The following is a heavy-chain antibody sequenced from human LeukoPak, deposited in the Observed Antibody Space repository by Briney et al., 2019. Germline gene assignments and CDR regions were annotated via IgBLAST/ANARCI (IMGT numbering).Heavy chain of an antibody. D-gene: IGHD4-17*01. Sequence: GGSLRLSCAVSGFNFSSYWMSWVRQAPGKGLEWVANINQDGSEKYYVDSVKGRFTISRDNAKNSLYLQMNSLRAEDTAVYYCVRGKTTVTTWFDPWGQGTLVTVSS. CDR2: INQDGSEK. V-gene: IGHV3-7*01. CDR3: VRGKTTVTTWFDP. CDR1: GFNFSSYW. J-gene: IGHJ5*02.